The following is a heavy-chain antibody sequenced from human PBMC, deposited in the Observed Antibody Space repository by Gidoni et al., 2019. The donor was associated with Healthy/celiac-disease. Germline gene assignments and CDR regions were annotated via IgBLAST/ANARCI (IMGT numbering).Heavy chain of an antibody. V-gene: IGHV3-33*01. CDR1: GFTFSSYG. CDR3: ARAFHPDYDAALDY. D-gene: IGHD4-17*01. CDR2: ICYDGSNK. Sequence: QVQLVESGGGVVQPGRSLRLSCAASGFTFSSYGMHWVRQAPGKGLAWVAVICYDGSNKYYADSVKGRFTISRDNSKNTLYLQMNSLRAEDTAVYYCARAFHPDYDAALDYWGQGTLVTVSS. J-gene: IGHJ4*02.